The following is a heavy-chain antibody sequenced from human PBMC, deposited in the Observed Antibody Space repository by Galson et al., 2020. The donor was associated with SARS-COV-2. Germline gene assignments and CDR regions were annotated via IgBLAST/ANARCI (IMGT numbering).Heavy chain of an antibody. CDR3: ARDRFSTYSSSVRFDY. CDR1: GYTFTSYG. J-gene: IGHJ4*02. D-gene: IGHD6-6*01. V-gene: IGHV1-18*01. CDR2: ISAYNGNT. Sequence: ASVKVSCKASGYTFTSYGISWVRQAPGQGLEWMGWISAYNGNTNYAQKLQGRVTMTTDTSTSTAYMEPRSLRSDDTAVYYCARDRFSTYSSSVRFDYWGQGTLVTVSS.